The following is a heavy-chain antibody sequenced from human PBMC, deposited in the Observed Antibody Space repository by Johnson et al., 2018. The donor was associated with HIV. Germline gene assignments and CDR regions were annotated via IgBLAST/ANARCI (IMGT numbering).Heavy chain of an antibody. J-gene: IGHJ3*02. Sequence: VQLVESGGGLVQPGGSLRLSCAASGFTVSSNYMSWVRQAPGKGLEWVSVIYSGGSTYYADSVKGRFTISRHNSKNALYLQRSSLRPEDTAVYYCAKPPSMGADAFDIWGQGAMVTVSS. D-gene: IGHD3-16*01. V-gene: IGHV3-66*02. CDR2: IYSGGST. CDR1: GFTVSSNY. CDR3: AKPPSMGADAFDI.